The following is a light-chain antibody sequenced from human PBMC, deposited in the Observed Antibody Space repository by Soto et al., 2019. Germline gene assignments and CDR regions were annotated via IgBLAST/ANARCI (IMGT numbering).Light chain of an antibody. CDR1: SSNIGSNY. Sequence: QPVLTQPPSASGTPGQRVTISCSGSSSNIGSNYVYWYQQLPGTAPKLLIYRNNQRPSGVPDRFSGSKSGTSASLAISGLRSEDEDDYYCAAWDDSLVYVFGTGTKLTVL. V-gene: IGLV1-47*01. J-gene: IGLJ1*01. CDR2: RNN. CDR3: AAWDDSLVYV.